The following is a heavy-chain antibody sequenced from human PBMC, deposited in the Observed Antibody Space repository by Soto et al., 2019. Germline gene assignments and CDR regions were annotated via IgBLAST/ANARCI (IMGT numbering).Heavy chain of an antibody. CDR2: IYYSGST. Sequence: ETLSLTCTVSGGSISSYYWSWIRQPPGKGLEWIGYIYYSGSTNYNPSLKSRVTISVDTSKNQFSLKLSSVTAADTAVYYCARTNRYDYDGHPFDYWGQGTLVTVSS. V-gene: IGHV4-59*01. CDR3: ARTNRYDYDGHPFDY. J-gene: IGHJ4*02. CDR1: GGSISSYY. D-gene: IGHD3-16*01.